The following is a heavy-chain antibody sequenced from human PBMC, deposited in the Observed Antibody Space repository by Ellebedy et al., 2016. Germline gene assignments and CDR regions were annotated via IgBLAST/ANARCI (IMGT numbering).Heavy chain of an antibody. CDR2: ISGSAGST. V-gene: IGHV3-23*01. D-gene: IGHD1-26*01. CDR1: GFTFINYA. Sequence: GGSLRLXCTASGFTFINYAMSWVRQAPGKGLEWVSTISGSAGSTYSADSVKGRFTVSRDNSKNTLNLQMNSLRADDTAIYYCVTHTGTYEGPFDYWGQGSLVTVSS. CDR3: VTHTGTYEGPFDY. J-gene: IGHJ4*02.